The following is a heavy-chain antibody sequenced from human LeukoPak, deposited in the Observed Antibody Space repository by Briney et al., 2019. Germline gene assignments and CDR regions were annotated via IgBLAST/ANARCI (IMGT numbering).Heavy chain of an antibody. V-gene: IGHV3-23*01. J-gene: IGHJ4*02. D-gene: IGHD3-3*01. Sequence: HSGGSLRLSCAASGFTFSSYAMSWFRQAPGKGLEWVSASSGSGGSTYYADSVKGRFTISRDNSKNTLYLQMNSLRAEDTAVYYCAKNYDFWSGYFDYWGQGTLVTVSS. CDR2: SSGSGGST. CDR3: AKNYDFWSGYFDY. CDR1: GFTFSSYA.